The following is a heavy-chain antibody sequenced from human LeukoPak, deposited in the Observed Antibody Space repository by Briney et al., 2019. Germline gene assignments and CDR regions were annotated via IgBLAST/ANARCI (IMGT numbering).Heavy chain of an antibody. Sequence: SVKVSCKASGGTFSSYAISWVRQAPGQGLEWMGRIIPIFGIANYAQKFQGRVTITTDKSTSTAYMELSSLRSEDTAVYYCARDLGYCSGGSCPVYWGQGTLVTVSS. V-gene: IGHV1-69*04. CDR1: GGTFSSYA. J-gene: IGHJ4*02. CDR2: IIPIFGIA. CDR3: ARDLGYCSGGSCPVY. D-gene: IGHD2-15*01.